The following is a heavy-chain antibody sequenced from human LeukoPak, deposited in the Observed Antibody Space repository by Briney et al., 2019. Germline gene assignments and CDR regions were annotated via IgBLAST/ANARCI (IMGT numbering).Heavy chain of an antibody. D-gene: IGHD1-26*01. CDR2: ISSSGSSI. J-gene: IGHJ6*02. V-gene: IGHV3-11*01. CDR3: ARSGSGSHYYYYGMDV. Sequence: GGSLRLSCAASGFTFSDYYMSWIRQAPGKGLEWVSYISSSGSSIYYADSVKGRFTISKDNAKNSLYLQINSLRAEDTAVYYCARSGSGSHYYYYGMDVWGQGTTVTVSS. CDR1: GFTFSDYY.